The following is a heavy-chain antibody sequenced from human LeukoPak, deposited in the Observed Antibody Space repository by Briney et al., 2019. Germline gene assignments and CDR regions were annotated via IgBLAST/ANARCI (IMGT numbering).Heavy chain of an antibody. CDR1: GFTFSSNG. D-gene: IGHD4-17*01. CDR2: ITDSGGNT. Sequence: GGSLTLSCAASGFTFSSNGMSWVRQAPGKGLEWVSSITDSGGNTYYADSVKGRFTISRDNSKNTLYLQMNSLRADDTAVYYCTKRSSTVTPKTYYFDYWGQGTLVTVSS. J-gene: IGHJ4*02. V-gene: IGHV3-23*01. CDR3: TKRSSTVTPKTYYFDY.